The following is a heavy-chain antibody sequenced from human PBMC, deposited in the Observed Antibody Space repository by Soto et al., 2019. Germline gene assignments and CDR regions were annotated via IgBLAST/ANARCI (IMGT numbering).Heavy chain of an antibody. Sequence: QVQLQESGPGLVKPSETLSLTCTVSGDSISDYYWNWIRQPPGKGLEWIGYFYYSGSTSYNPSLKRRVTISVDTSKNQFSLKLTSVTAADTAVYYCARGGVAAPPHFDYWGQGTLVTVSS. CDR2: FYYSGST. CDR3: ARGGVAAPPHFDY. D-gene: IGHD3-16*01. J-gene: IGHJ4*02. V-gene: IGHV4-59*13. CDR1: GDSISDYY.